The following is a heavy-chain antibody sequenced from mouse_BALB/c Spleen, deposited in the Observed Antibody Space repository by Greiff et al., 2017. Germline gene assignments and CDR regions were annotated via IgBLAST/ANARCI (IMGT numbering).Heavy chain of an antibody. CDR2: IWSGGST. D-gene: IGHD4-1*01. CDR1: GFSLTSYG. V-gene: IGHV2-2*02. J-gene: IGHJ2*01. CDR3: ARKVGRGYFDY. Sequence: VKLMESGPGLVQPSQSLSITCTASGFSLTSYGVHWVRQSPGKGLEWLGVIWSGGSTDYNAAFISRLSISKDNSKSQVFFKMNSLQANDTAIYYWARKVGRGYFDYWGQGTTLTVSS.